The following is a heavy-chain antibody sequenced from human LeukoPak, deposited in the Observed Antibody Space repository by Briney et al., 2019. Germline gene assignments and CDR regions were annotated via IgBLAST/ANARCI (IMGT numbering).Heavy chain of an antibody. J-gene: IGHJ6*02. Sequence: EASVKVSCKASGYTFTSYDINWVRQATGQGLEWMGWMNPNSGNTGYAQKFQGRVTMTRNTSISTAYMELSSLRSEDTAVYYCAREQEEYSSSWQPNYYYGMDVWGQGTTVTVSS. CDR2: MNPNSGNT. CDR3: AREQEEYSSSWQPNYYYGMDV. D-gene: IGHD6-13*01. CDR1: GYTFTSYD. V-gene: IGHV1-8*01.